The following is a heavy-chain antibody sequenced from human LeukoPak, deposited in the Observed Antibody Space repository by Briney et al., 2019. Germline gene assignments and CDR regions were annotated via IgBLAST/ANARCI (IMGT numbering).Heavy chain of an antibody. CDR1: GYTFTGYY. CDR3: ARDAARAAGLFDY. D-gene: IGHD6-13*01. J-gene: IGHJ4*02. CDR2: INPNSGGT. V-gene: IGHV1-2*02. Sequence: ASVKVSCKASGYTFTGYYMHWVRQAPGQGLEWMGWINPNSGGTNYAQKFQGRVTMTRDTSISTAYMELSRRRSDDTAVYYCARDAARAAGLFDYWGQGTLVTVSS.